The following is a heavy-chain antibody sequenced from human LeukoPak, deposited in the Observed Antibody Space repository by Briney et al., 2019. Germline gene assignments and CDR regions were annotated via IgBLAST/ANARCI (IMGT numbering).Heavy chain of an antibody. CDR2: IYYSGST. D-gene: IGHD2-2*02. V-gene: IGHV4-39*01. CDR3: VVVVVPAAISNYYYYMDV. J-gene: IGHJ6*03. CDR1: GGSISSSSYY. Sequence: SETLSLTCTVSGGSISSSSYYWGWIRQPPGKGLEWVGSIYYSGSTYYNPSLKSRVTISVDTSKNQFSLKLSSVTAADTAVYYCVVVVVPAAISNYYYYMDVWGKGTTVTISS.